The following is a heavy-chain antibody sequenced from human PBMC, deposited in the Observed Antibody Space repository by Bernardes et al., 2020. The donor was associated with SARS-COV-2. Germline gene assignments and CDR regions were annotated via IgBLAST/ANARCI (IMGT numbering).Heavy chain of an antibody. J-gene: IGHJ4*02. D-gene: IGHD6-13*01. CDR3: ARMATAEINYSFDY. CDR1: GYTFSEND. CDR2: ISPYNGNT. V-gene: IGHV1-18*04. Sequence: ASVKVSCKTSGYTFSENDISWVRQAPGQGPEWIGWISPYNGNTDYAQKVQGRLTMTTDTSTSTVYMELGSLGSDDTAVYYCARMATAEINYSFDYWGQGTLVTVSS.